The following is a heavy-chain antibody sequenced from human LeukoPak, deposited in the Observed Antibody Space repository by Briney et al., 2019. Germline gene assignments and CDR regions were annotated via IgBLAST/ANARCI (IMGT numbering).Heavy chain of an antibody. CDR1: GFTFSSYS. J-gene: IGHJ4*02. Sequence: GGSLRLSCAASGFTFSSYSMNWVRQAPGKGLEWVSSISSSSSYIYYADSVKGRFTISRDNAENSLYLQMNSLRAEDTAVYYCARGPFVVYRPYFDYWGQGTLVTVSS. CDR2: ISSSSSYI. V-gene: IGHV3-21*01. CDR3: ARGPFVVYRPYFDY. D-gene: IGHD2-2*02.